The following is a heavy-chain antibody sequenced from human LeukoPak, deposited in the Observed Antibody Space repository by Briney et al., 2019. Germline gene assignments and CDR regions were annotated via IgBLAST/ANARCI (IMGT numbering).Heavy chain of an antibody. CDR2: INSGGST. J-gene: IGHJ6*03. CDR1: GFTVSSNY. CDR3: ARGLLYTATIYMDV. V-gene: IGHV3-66*02. Sequence: GGSLRLSCAASGFTVSSNYMIWVRQAPGEGLECVSIINSGGSTFYADSVKGRFTISRDNSKNMLFLQVNSLRAEDTAVYYCARGLLYTATIYMDVWGKGTTVTVFS. D-gene: IGHD4-17*01.